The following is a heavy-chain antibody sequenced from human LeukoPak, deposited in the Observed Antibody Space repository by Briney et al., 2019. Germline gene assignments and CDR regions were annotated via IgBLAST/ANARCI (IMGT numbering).Heavy chain of an antibody. CDR3: AREASNPYFDY. J-gene: IGHJ4*02. CDR1: GFTFSSSS. V-gene: IGHV3-53*01. CDR2: IYGADRT. Sequence: GGSLRLSCAASGFTFSSSSMTWVRQAPGKGLECVSIIYGADRTFYIDSVKGRFTISRDTSKNTVYLQMNSLRVEDTAVYYCAREASNPYFDYWGQGALVTVSS.